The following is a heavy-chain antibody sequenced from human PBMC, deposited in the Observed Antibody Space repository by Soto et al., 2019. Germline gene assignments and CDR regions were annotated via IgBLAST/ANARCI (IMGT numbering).Heavy chain of an antibody. J-gene: IGHJ4*02. CDR1: GFIFSNSA. CDR2: MSYDGSDT. V-gene: IGHV3-30*15. Sequence: GSLRLSCAGSGFIFSNSAMHWVRQTPGKGLEWVAFMSYDGSDTFYADSVKGRFTISRDNSKNTLFLHMSNLRAEDTAMYYCTIVRVADSALDHWGQGTLVTVSS. CDR3: TIVRVADSALDH. D-gene: IGHD3-10*02.